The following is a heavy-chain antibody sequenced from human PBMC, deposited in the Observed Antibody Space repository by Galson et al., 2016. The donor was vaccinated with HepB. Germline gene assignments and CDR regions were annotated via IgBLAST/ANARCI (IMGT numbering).Heavy chain of an antibody. D-gene: IGHD4-17*01. Sequence: SLRLSCAASGFSFSSYAMHWVRQAPGKGLEWVAVISYDGSKKYYTDSVKGRFTISRDNSKNTLYLQMNSLRTEDTAVYYCARDRSLNNGDYEGDYWGQGTLVTVSS. V-gene: IGHV3-30-3*01. CDR1: GFSFSSYA. J-gene: IGHJ4*02. CDR2: ISYDGSKK. CDR3: ARDRSLNNGDYEGDY.